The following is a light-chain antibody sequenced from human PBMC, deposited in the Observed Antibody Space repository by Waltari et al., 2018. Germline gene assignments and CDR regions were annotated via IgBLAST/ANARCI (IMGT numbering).Light chain of an antibody. V-gene: IGKV1-12*01. CDR1: QGLNNW. CDR3: QQANRFPPS. Sequence: DIQMTQSPSSVSASVGDRITITCRASQGLNNWLAWYQQKPGKAPKLLIHAASSLQSGVPSRFSGSGSGTDFSLTITSLQPEDSATYYCQQANRFPPSFGGGTKVDIK. J-gene: IGKJ4*01. CDR2: AAS.